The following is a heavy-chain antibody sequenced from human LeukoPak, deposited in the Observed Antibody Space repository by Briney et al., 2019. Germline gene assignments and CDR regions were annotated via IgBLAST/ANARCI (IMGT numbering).Heavy chain of an antibody. V-gene: IGHV1-69*13. J-gene: IGHJ4*02. D-gene: IGHD3-22*01. CDR1: GGTFSIYA. CDR2: IIPIFGTA. Sequence: SVKVSFKASGGTFSIYAISWVRQAPGQGLEWMGGIIPIFGTANYAQPFQGRVTITADESTSTAYMEMSSLRSEDTAVYYCALTYYYDSSGYHYFDYWGQGNLVTVSS. CDR3: ALTYYYDSSGYHYFDY.